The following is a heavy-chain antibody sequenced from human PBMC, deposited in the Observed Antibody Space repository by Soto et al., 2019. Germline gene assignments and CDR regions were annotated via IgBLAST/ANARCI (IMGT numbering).Heavy chain of an antibody. CDR2: VIPNLGVT. Sequence: SVKVSCKASGGTLSSYTFSWVRQAPGQGLEWMGRVIPNLGVTNYAKKFQGRFTIVVDTSTSTAYMELNSLRYEDTAVYYCARDKGYCSDNSCPVFDYWGQGTLVTVSS. V-gene: IGHV1-69*04. CDR1: GGTLSSYT. CDR3: ARDKGYCSDNSCPVFDY. D-gene: IGHD2-15*01. J-gene: IGHJ4*02.